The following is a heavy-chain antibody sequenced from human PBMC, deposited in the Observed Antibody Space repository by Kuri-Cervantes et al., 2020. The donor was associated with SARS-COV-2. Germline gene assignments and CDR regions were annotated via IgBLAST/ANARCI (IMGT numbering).Heavy chain of an antibody. CDR1: GGSTSSYY. Sequence: ESLKISCTVSGGSTSSYYWSWIRQPPGKGLEWIGYIYYSGSTNYNPSLKSRVTISVDTSKNQFSLKLSSVTAADTAVYYCARVVPAAISFFDIWGQGTMVTVSS. J-gene: IGHJ3*02. CDR3: ARVVPAAISFFDI. CDR2: IYYSGST. D-gene: IGHD2-2*01. V-gene: IGHV4-59*12.